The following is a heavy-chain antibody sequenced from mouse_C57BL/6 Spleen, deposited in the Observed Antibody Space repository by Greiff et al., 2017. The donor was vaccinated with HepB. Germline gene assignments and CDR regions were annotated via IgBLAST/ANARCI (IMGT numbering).Heavy chain of an antibody. J-gene: IGHJ3*01. CDR2: INPSNGGT. V-gene: IGHV1-53*01. Sequence: QVQLQQPGTELVKPGASVKLSCKASGYTFTSYWMHWVKQRPGQGLEWIGNINPSNGGTNYNEKFKSKATLTVDKSSSTAYMQLSSLTSEDAAVDYWARDLYDYPFAYWGQGTRVTVSA. D-gene: IGHD2-4*01. CDR1: GYTFTSYW. CDR3: ARDLYDYPFAY.